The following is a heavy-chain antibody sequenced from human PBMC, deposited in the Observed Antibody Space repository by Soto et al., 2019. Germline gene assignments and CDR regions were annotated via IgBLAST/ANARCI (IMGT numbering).Heavy chain of an antibody. J-gene: IGHJ6*02. V-gene: IGHV3-30*18. CDR2: ISYDGSNK. CDR3: AKLYHRDVRSSWDVAYGMDV. CDR1: GFTFSSYG. D-gene: IGHD6-13*01. Sequence: QVQLVESGGGVVQPGRSLRLSCAASGFTFSSYGMHWVRQAPGKGLEWVAVISYDGSNKYYADSVKGRFTISRDNSKNTLYLQMNSMRAEDTAVYYCAKLYHRDVRSSWDVAYGMDVWGQGTTVTVSS.